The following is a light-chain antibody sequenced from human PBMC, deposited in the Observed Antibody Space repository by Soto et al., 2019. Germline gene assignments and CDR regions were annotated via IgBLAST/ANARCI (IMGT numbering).Light chain of an antibody. CDR1: QSITGN. Sequence: EIVMTQSPATLSVSPGERATLSCRASQSITGNLTWYQQKPGQAPRFLIYDASTRATGIPARFSGSGSGTEFTLTISSLQSEDFAVYYCQQYHNWPLTFGGGTKVEIK. CDR2: DAS. V-gene: IGKV3-15*01. CDR3: QQYHNWPLT. J-gene: IGKJ4*01.